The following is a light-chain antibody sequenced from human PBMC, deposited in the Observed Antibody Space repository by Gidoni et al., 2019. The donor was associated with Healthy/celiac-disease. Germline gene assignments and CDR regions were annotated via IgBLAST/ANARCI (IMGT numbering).Light chain of an antibody. CDR1: KLGDKY. CDR3: QAWDRSTVV. CDR2: QES. Sequence: SYELTQPPSVSVSPGQKASIPCSGDKLGDKYACWYQQKQGQSPVLVIYQESKRPSGIPERFSGSNSGNTATLTISGTQAMDEADYYCQAWDRSTVVFGGGTKLTVL. V-gene: IGLV3-1*01. J-gene: IGLJ2*01.